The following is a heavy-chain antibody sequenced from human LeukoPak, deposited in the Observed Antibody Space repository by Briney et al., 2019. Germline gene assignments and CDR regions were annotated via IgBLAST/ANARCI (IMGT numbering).Heavy chain of an antibody. J-gene: IGHJ4*02. Sequence: GGSLRLSCAASGFSLSNAWMSWVRQAPGKGLEWVSAISSNSLFKKYADSVKGRFTISRDNAKNSLYLQMNSLRAEDTAVYYCARSIAVTLPDYWGQGTLVTVSS. D-gene: IGHD6-19*01. CDR1: GFSLSNAW. CDR3: ARSIAVTLPDY. V-gene: IGHV3-21*01. CDR2: ISSNSLFK.